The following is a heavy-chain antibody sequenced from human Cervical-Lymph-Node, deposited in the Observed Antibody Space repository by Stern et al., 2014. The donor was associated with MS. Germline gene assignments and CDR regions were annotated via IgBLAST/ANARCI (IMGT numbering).Heavy chain of an antibody. CDR1: GGTFKNLA. CDR2: CMPTFDST. Sequence: QVQLVESGAEVKQPGSSLTVSCTASGGTFKNLAVHWVRQVPGQPFEWMAGCMPTFDSTNPAQKVRHRLTVTSDKATNTVYMELNSLTSDDTAMYYCVRGLPGGDSWYFDLWGRGTLVTVSS. V-gene: IGHV1-69*06. J-gene: IGHJ2*01. D-gene: IGHD2-21*02. CDR3: VRGLPGGDSWYFDL.